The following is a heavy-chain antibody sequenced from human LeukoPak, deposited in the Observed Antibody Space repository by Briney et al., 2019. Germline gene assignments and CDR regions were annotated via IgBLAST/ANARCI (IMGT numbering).Heavy chain of an antibody. J-gene: IGHJ6*03. CDR2: INHSGST. D-gene: IGHD5-18*01. Sequence: SETLSLTCAVYGGSFSGYYWSWIRQPPGEGLEWIGEINHSGSTNYNPSLKSRVTISVDTSKNQFSLKLSSVTAADTAVYYCARGGYSYGPPYYYYYYMDVWGKGTTVTVSS. CDR3: ARGGYSYGPPYYYYYYMDV. CDR1: GGSFSGYY. V-gene: IGHV4-34*01.